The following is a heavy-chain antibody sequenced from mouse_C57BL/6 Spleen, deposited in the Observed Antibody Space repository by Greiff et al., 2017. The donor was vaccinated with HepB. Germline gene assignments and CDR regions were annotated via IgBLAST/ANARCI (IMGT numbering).Heavy chain of an antibody. CDR1: GYTFTSYW. CDR3: ARDRYYGSSWSELSY. CDR2: INPSNGGT. J-gene: IGHJ2*01. D-gene: IGHD1-1*01. V-gene: IGHV1-53*01. Sequence: VQLQQPGTELVKPGASVKLSCKASGYTFTSYWMHWVKQRPGQGLEWIGKINPSNGGTNYNEKFKSKATLTVDKSSSTAYMQLSSLTSEDSAVYYCARDRYYGSSWSELSYWGQGTTLTVSS.